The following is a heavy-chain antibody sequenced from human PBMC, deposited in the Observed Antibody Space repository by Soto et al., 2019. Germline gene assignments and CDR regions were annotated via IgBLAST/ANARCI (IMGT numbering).Heavy chain of an antibody. Sequence: NPSETLSLTCTVSGGSISSYYWSWIRQPPGKGLEWIGYIYYSGSTNYNPSLKSRVTISVDTSKNQFSLKLSSVTAADTAVYYCARDNLRRWLQFGWFDPWGQGTLVTVSS. CDR2: IYYSGST. V-gene: IGHV4-59*01. CDR1: GGSISSYY. J-gene: IGHJ5*02. D-gene: IGHD5-12*01. CDR3: ARDNLRRWLQFGWFDP.